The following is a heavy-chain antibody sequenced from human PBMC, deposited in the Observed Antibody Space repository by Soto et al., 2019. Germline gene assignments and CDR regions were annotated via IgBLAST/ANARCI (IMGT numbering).Heavy chain of an antibody. Sequence: GGSLRLSCAASGFTFSSYSMNWVRQAPGKGLEWVSSISSSSSYIYYADSVKGRFTISRDNAKNSLYLQMNSLRAEDTAVYYCARDEAVRPGAWSKMDVWGQGTTVTVSS. D-gene: IGHD6-6*01. V-gene: IGHV3-21*01. CDR1: GFTFSSYS. CDR3: ARDEAVRPGAWSKMDV. J-gene: IGHJ6*02. CDR2: ISSSSSYI.